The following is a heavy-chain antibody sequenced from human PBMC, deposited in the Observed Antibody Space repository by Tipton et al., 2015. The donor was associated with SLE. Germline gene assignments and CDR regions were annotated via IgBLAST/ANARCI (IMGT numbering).Heavy chain of an antibody. V-gene: IGHV4-59*12. Sequence: TLSLTCTVSGGSISSYYWSWIRQPPGKGLEWIGYIYYSGSTNYNPSLKSRVTISVDTSKNQFSLKLSSVTAADTAVYYCARATAAGSYWYLDLWGRGTLVTVSS. CDR2: IYYSGST. CDR1: GGSISSYY. CDR3: ARATAAGSYWYLDL. J-gene: IGHJ2*01. D-gene: IGHD6-13*01.